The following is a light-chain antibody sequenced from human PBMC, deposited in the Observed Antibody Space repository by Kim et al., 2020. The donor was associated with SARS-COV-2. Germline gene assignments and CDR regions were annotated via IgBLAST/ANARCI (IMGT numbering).Light chain of an antibody. CDR2: DAS. Sequence: EIVLTQSPATLSLSPEERATLSCRASQSVGFDLAWYQQKPGQAPRLLIYDASDRAAGVPARFSGSGSGTDFTLTNSSLEPEDFAVYHCQQRTNWPRMTFGGGTKV. CDR1: QSVGFD. CDR3: QQRTNWPRMT. J-gene: IGKJ4*01. V-gene: IGKV3-11*01.